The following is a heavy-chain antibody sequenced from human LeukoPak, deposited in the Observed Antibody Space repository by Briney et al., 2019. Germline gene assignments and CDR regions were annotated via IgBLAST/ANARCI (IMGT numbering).Heavy chain of an antibody. J-gene: IGHJ5*02. D-gene: IGHD6-13*01. CDR1: GYTFTSYG. CDR3: ARLTMYSSSWYSWFDP. CDR2: ISAYNGNT. Sequence: ASVKASCKASGYTFTSYGISWVRQAPGQGLEWMGWISAYNGNTNYAQKLQGRVTMTTDTSTSTAYMELRSLRSDDTAVYYCARLTMYSSSWYSWFDPWGQGTLVTVSS. V-gene: IGHV1-18*01.